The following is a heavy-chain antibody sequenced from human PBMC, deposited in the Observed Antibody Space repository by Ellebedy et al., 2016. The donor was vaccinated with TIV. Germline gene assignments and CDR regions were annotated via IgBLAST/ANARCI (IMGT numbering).Heavy chain of an antibody. J-gene: IGHJ5*02. D-gene: IGHD4-17*01. CDR2: IYHGGSS. Sequence: SETLSLTCTVSSASINSGLYYWTWIRQHPGKGLEWIGYIYHGGSSSYNPSLTSRVTISMDTSKNQFSLSLTSVTAADSAVYYCAREKVCPTNRKQWRGDLCENWFDPWGQGTLVTVSS. CDR1: SASINSGLYY. CDR3: AREKVCPTNRKQWRGDLCENWFDP. V-gene: IGHV4-31*03.